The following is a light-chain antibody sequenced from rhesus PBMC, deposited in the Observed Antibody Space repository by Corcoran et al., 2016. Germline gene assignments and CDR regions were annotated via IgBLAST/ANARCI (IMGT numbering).Light chain of an antibody. V-gene: IGKV1-33*02. Sequence: DIQMSQSPSSLSASVGDKVTITCRASQDISNALAWYQQKPGKAPILLIYAASSLQLGVPSRFRGRRSVADFTLTISSLQPEDFAPDDCQQGDSIPRTFGQGTKVEIK. CDR1: QDISNA. CDR2: AAS. J-gene: IGKJ1*01. CDR3: QQGDSIPRT.